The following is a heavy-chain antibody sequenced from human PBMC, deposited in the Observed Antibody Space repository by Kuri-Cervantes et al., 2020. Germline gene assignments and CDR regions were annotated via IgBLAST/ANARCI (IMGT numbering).Heavy chain of an antibody. CDR3: ARVFPPHVLYFDY. V-gene: IGHV3-7*01. CDR2: IKQDGSEK. J-gene: IGHJ4*02. CDR1: GFTFSSYW. D-gene: IGHD2-8*01. Sequence: GESLKISCAASGFTFSSYWMSWVRQAPGKGLEWVANIKQDGSEKYYVDSVKGRFTISRDNAKNSLYLQMNSLRAEDTAVYYCARVFPPHVLYFDYWGQGPLVAVSS.